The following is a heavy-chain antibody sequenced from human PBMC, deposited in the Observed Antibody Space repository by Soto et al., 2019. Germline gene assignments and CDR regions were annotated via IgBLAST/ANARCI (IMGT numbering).Heavy chain of an antibody. Sequence: VQLLESGGGLVQPGGSLRLSCAASGFTFSSYAMSWVRQAPGKGLEWVSAISGSGGSTYYADSVKGRFTISRDNSKNTLYLQMNSPRAEDTAVYYCAKGLHSSTGLFDYWGQGTLVTVSS. CDR1: GFTFSSYA. CDR2: ISGSGGST. J-gene: IGHJ4*02. CDR3: AKGLHSSTGLFDY. V-gene: IGHV3-23*01. D-gene: IGHD4-4*01.